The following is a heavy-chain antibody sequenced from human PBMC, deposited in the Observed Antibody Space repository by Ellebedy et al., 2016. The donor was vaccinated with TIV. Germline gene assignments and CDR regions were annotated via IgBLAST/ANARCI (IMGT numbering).Heavy chain of an antibody. CDR1: GYTFTSYA. CDR3: ATGGLDYYGAGSSDVFDY. CDR2: INTNTGNP. Sequence: AASVKVSCKASGYTFTSYAMNWVRQPPGQGLEWMGWINTNTGNPTYAQGFTGRFVFSLDTSVSTAYLQICSLKAEDTAVYYCATGGLDYYGAGSSDVFDYWGQGTLVTVSS. J-gene: IGHJ4*02. D-gene: IGHD3-10*01. V-gene: IGHV7-4-1*01.